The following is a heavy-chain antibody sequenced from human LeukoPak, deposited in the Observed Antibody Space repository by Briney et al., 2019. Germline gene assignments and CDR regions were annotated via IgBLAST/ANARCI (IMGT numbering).Heavy chain of an antibody. CDR2: INPNSGGT. CDR1: GYTFTGYY. V-gene: IGHV1-2*02. Sequence: ASVKVSCKAPGYTFTGYYMHWVRQAPGQGLEWMGWINPNSGGTNYAQKFQGRVTMTRDTSISTAYMELSRLRSDDTAVYYCARSWFGESYFDYWGQGTLVTVSS. J-gene: IGHJ4*02. D-gene: IGHD3-10*01. CDR3: ARSWFGESYFDY.